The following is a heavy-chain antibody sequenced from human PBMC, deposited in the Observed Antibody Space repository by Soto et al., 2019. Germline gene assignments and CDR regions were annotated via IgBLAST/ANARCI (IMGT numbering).Heavy chain of an antibody. Sequence: QVQLVQSGAEVKKPGASVKVSCKASGYTFTSYAMHWVRQAPGQRLEWMGWINAGNGNTKYSQKFQGRVTITRDTSASTAYMELSSLRSEDTAVYYCARVPSTSELKLWFGERWSWFDPWGQGTLVTVSS. CDR3: ARVPSTSELKLWFGERWSWFDP. CDR2: INAGNGNT. D-gene: IGHD3-10*01. V-gene: IGHV1-3*01. CDR1: GYTFTSYA. J-gene: IGHJ5*02.